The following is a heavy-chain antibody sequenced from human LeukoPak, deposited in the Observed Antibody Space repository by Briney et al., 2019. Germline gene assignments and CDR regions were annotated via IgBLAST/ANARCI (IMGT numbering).Heavy chain of an antibody. CDR2: IHYSGST. CDR1: GASITSSSYY. J-gene: IGHJ5*02. CDR3: ARVARVYGSGGPNWFDP. V-gene: IGHV4-39*07. D-gene: IGHD3-10*01. Sequence: SETLSPTCTVSGASITSSSYYWGWIRQPPGKGLEWIGTIHYSGSTFYNPSLKSRVTVSIDTSKNQFSLKLNSVTAADTAVYYCARVARVYGSGGPNWFDPWGQGTLVTVSS.